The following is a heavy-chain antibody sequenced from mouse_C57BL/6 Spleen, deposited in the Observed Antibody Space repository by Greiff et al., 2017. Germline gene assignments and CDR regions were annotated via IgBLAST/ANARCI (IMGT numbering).Heavy chain of an antibody. Sequence: QVQLQQPGAELVRPGSSVKLSCKASGYTFTSYWMHWVKQRPIQGLEWIGNIDPSDSETHYNQKFKDKDTLTVDKSSSTAYMQLSSLTSEDSAVYYCARVGYYGSSPYWYFDVWGTGTTVTVSS. J-gene: IGHJ1*03. CDR3: ARVGYYGSSPYWYFDV. D-gene: IGHD1-1*01. CDR2: IDPSDSET. V-gene: IGHV1-52*01. CDR1: GYTFTSYW.